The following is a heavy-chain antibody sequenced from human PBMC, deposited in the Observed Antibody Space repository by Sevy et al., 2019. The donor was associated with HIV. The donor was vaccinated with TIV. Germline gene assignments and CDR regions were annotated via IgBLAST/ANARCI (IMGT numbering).Heavy chain of an antibody. J-gene: IGHJ4*02. CDR3: ARVRPYVPRDFDY. D-gene: IGHD3-10*02. V-gene: IGHV3-21*01. CDR1: GFTFRSYT. Sequence: GGSLRLSCVASGFTFRSYTMRWVRQAPGKGLECVSSISSSGSYIYYADSVKGRFTISRDDAKNPLYLQMSMLGAEDAALYYCARVRPYVPRDFDYWGQGTLVTVSS. CDR2: ISSSGSYI.